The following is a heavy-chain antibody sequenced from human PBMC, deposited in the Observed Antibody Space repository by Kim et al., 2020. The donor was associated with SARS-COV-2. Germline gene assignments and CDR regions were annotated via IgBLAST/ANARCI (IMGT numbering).Heavy chain of an antibody. V-gene: IGHV3-23*01. J-gene: IGHJ3*02. Sequence: SVKGRFTISRDNSKNTLYLQMNSLRAEDTAVYYCARRRFGELLYIGAFDIWGQGTMDTVSS. D-gene: IGHD3-10*01. CDR3: ARRRFGELLYIGAFDI.